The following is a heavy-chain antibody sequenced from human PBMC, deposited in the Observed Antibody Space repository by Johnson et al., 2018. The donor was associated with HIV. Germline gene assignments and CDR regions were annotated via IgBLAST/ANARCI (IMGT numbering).Heavy chain of an antibody. CDR1: GFTFSSYT. J-gene: IGHJ3*02. Sequence: VQLVESGGGVVQPWRSLRLSCAASGFTFSSYTMSWVRQAPVKGLECVSRMRGSGRTLYYADSVTGRFTISRDNAKNSLYLQMNSLRAEDTALYYCAKAGAVAGPGIDAFDIWGQGTMVTVSS. CDR2: MRGSGRTL. D-gene: IGHD6-19*01. V-gene: IGHV3-48*04. CDR3: AKAGAVAGPGIDAFDI.